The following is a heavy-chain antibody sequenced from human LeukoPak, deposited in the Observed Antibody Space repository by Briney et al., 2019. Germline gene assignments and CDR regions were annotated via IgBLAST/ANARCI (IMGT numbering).Heavy chain of an antibody. J-gene: IGHJ5*02. CDR2: IYSGGGT. D-gene: IGHD2-21*01. Sequence: PSETLSLTCTVSGGSMSSSSYYGGWIRQPPGKGLEWVSVIYSGGGTFYADSVKGRFTLSRDNSKNTLYLQMNNLRAEDTAVYYCARDGRECRGDTCYFVSWGKRTLVTVSS. CDR1: GGSMSSSSYY. CDR3: ARDGRECRGDTCYFVS. V-gene: IGHV3-53*01.